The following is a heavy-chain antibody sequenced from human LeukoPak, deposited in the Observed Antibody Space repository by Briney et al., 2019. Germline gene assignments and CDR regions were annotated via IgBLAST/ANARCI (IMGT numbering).Heavy chain of an antibody. D-gene: IGHD3-10*01. J-gene: IGHJ4*02. Sequence: GGSLRLSCAASGFTFSSYAMSWVRQAPGKGLEWVSAIRGSGGSTYYADSVKGRFTISRDNSKNTLYLQMNSLRAEDTAVYYCAKGPAGHYYGSGSYYNGFDYWGQGTLVTVSS. V-gene: IGHV3-23*01. CDR1: GFTFSSYA. CDR2: IRGSGGST. CDR3: AKGPAGHYYGSGSYYNGFDY.